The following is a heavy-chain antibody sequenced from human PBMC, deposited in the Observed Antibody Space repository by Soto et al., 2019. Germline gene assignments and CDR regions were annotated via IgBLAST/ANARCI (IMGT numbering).Heavy chain of an antibody. Sequence: PGGSLRLSCTASGFTFGDYAMSWFRQAPGKGLEWVGFIRSKAYGGTTEYAASVKGRFTISRDDSKSIAYLQMNSLKTEDTAVYYCTRGATVPAAIYSLPSYYYYMDVWGKGTTVTVSS. D-gene: IGHD2-2*01. CDR2: IRSKAYGGTT. CDR1: GFTFGDYA. J-gene: IGHJ6*03. CDR3: TRGATVPAAIYSLPSYYYYMDV. V-gene: IGHV3-49*03.